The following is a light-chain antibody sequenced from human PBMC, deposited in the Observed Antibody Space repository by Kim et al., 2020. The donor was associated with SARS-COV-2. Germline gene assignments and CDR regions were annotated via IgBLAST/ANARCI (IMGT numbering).Light chain of an antibody. V-gene: IGLV3-21*04. CDR2: YDS. CDR3: QVWDSSSDHRV. Sequence: SYELTQPPSVSVAPGKTARITCGGNNIETKSVHWNQQKPGQAPVLVIYYDSDRPSGIPERFSGSNSGNTATLTISRVEAGDEADYYCQVWDSSSDHRVFGGGTQLTVL. J-gene: IGLJ3*02. CDR1: NIETKS.